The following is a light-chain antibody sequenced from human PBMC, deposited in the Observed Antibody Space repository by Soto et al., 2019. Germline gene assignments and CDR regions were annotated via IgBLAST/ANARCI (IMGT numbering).Light chain of an antibody. CDR1: SSDVSGYNY. V-gene: IGLV2-14*01. CDR3: SSYTSSSTLGYV. J-gene: IGLJ1*01. Sequence: QSALTQPASVSGSPGQSITISCTGTSSDVSGYNYVSWYQQHPGKAPKLMIYDVSNRPSGVSNRFSGSKSGNTASLTISGLQAEDEADYYCSSYTSSSTLGYVFGTGTKLTVL. CDR2: DVS.